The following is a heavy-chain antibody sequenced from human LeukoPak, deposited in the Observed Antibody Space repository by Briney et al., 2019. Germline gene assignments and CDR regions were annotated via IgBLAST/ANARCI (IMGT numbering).Heavy chain of an antibody. J-gene: IGHJ4*01. CDR3: TKGGDFWSGYFA. Sequence: PGGSLRLSCAASGFTFSSYAMSWVRQAPGKGLEWVSAISGSGDDTYHAASVRGRFTISRDNSKNSLSLQMNSLRVEDTAIYYCTKGGDFWSGYFAWGHGTLVTVS. CDR2: ISGSGDDT. CDR1: GFTFSSYA. V-gene: IGHV3-23*01. D-gene: IGHD3-3*01.